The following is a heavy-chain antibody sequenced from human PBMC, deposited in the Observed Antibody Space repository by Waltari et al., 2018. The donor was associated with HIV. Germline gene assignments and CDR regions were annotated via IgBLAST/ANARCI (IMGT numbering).Heavy chain of an antibody. CDR3: AADPGYCSGGSCHY. CDR2: IVVGSGNT. V-gene: IGHV1-58*01. Sequence: QMQLVQSGPEGKKPGTSVKVSCKASGFTFTSSAVQWVRQARGQRLEWIGWIVVGSGNTNYAQKFQERVTITRDMSTSTAYMELSSLRSEDTAVYYCAADPGYCSGGSCHYWGQGTLVTVSS. CDR1: GFTFTSSA. J-gene: IGHJ4*02. D-gene: IGHD2-15*01.